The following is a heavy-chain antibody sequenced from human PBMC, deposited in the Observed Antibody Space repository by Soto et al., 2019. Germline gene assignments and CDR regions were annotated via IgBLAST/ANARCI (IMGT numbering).Heavy chain of an antibody. Sequence: SETLSLTCTVSGGSVSSRSHYWSWIRQPPGKGPEWIGYIYYSGNTKYDPSLRSRVTISVDTSKNQFSLKVSSVTAADTAIYYCARDFCGGDCSDDYYYYAMDVWGQGTTVTVSS. CDR3: ARDFCGGDCSDDYYYYAMDV. J-gene: IGHJ6*02. CDR2: IYYSGNT. CDR1: GGSVSSRSHY. V-gene: IGHV4-61*01. D-gene: IGHD2-21*02.